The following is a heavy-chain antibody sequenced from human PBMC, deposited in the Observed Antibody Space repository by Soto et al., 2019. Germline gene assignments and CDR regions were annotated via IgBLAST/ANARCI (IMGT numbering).Heavy chain of an antibody. CDR1: GGSISGYF. Sequence: SETLSLTCTVSGGSISGYFWTWIRQPPGKGLEWIGYISHTGITDYNSSLKSRVTMSVDTSKNQFSLRVSSLTAADTAVYYCARKEYYFDYWGQGILVTVSS. CDR2: ISHTGIT. V-gene: IGHV4-59*01. D-gene: IGHD3-10*01. CDR3: ARKEYYFDY. J-gene: IGHJ4*02.